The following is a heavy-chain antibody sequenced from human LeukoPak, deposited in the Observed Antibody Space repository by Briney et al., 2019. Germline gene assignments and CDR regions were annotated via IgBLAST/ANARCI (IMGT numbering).Heavy chain of an antibody. D-gene: IGHD6-6*01. Sequence: SETLSLTCTVSGGSISRGSYYWSWIRQPAGKGLEWIGRIYTSGSTNYNPSLKSRVTISVDTSKNQFSLKLSSVTAADTAVYYCARSSSSLPWYFDYWGQGTLFTVSS. CDR1: GGSISRGSYY. CDR2: IYTSGST. V-gene: IGHV4-61*02. J-gene: IGHJ4*02. CDR3: ARSSSSLPWYFDY.